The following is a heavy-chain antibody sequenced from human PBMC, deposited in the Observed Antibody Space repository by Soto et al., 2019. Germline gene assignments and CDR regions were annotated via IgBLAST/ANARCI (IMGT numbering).Heavy chain of an antibody. Sequence: EVQLVESGGGLVQPGGSLRLSCAVSGFSVSNLFMTWVRQAPGKGLEWVSVISSDGSTYYADSVKGRFTISRDNSKNTLVLEMKRLRAGDTAVYHCARETLGGAYDFWHGGQGTLVTVSS. CDR1: GFSVSNLF. CDR2: ISSDGST. CDR3: ARETLGGAYDFWH. V-gene: IGHV3-66*01. J-gene: IGHJ4*02. D-gene: IGHD3-3*01.